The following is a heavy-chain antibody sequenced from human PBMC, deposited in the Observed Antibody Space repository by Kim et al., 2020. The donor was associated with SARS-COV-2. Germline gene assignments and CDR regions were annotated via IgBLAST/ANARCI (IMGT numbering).Heavy chain of an antibody. Sequence: SETLSLTCAVYGGSFSGYYWSWIRQPPGKGLEWIGEINHSGSTNYNPSLKSRVTISVDTSKNQFSLKLSSVTAADTAVYYCARAGGQRLVRPTFYYFDY. CDR2: INHSGST. D-gene: IGHD6-13*01. CDR3: ARAGGQRLVRPTFYYFDY. V-gene: IGHV4-34*01. J-gene: IGHJ4*01. CDR1: GGSFSGYY.